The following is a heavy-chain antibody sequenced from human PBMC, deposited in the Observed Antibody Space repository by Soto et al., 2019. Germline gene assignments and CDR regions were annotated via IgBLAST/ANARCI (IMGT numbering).Heavy chain of an antibody. J-gene: IGHJ4*02. V-gene: IGHV3-30-3*01. CDR3: ARDGVEQWLVLFDY. Sequence: QVQLVESGGGVVQPGRSLRLSCAASGFTFSSYAMHWVRQAPGKGLEWVAVISYDGSNKYYADSVKGRFTISRDNSKNTLYLQMNSLRAEDTAVYYYARDGVEQWLVLFDYWGQGTLVTVSS. D-gene: IGHD6-19*01. CDR1: GFTFSSYA. CDR2: ISYDGSNK.